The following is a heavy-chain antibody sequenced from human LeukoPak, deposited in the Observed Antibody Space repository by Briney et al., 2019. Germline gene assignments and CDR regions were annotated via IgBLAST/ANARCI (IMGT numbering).Heavy chain of an antibody. D-gene: IGHD3-22*01. CDR2: IYTSGST. V-gene: IGHV4-61*02. J-gene: IGHJ4*02. Sequence: SETLSLTCTVSGGSISSGSYYWSWIRQPAGKGLEWIGRIYTSGSTNYNPSLKSRVTISVDTSKNQFSLKLSSVTAADTAVYYCARVATYYDSSGYYLHVGYFDYWGQGTLVTVSS. CDR3: ARVATYYDSSGYYLHVGYFDY. CDR1: GGSISSGSYY.